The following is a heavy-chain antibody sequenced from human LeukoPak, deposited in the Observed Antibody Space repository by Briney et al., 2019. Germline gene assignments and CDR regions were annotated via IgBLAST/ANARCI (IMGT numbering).Heavy chain of an antibody. CDR1: GYTFTGYY. CDR2: INPNSGGT. CDR3: ARDLTHRRNYDNSGYQIVPAF. V-gene: IGHV1-2*02. D-gene: IGHD3-22*01. Sequence: ASVKVSCKASGYTFTGYYMHWVRQAPGQGLEWMGWINPNSGGTNYAQKFQGRVTMTRDTSISTSYMELRGLRSDDTAVYYCARDLTHRRNYDNSGYQIVPAFWGQGTLVTVSS. J-gene: IGHJ4*02.